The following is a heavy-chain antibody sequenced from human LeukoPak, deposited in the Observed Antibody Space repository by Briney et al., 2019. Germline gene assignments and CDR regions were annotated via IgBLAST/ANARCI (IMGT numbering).Heavy chain of an antibody. V-gene: IGHV4-59*01. Sequence: SETLSLTCTVSGGSISSYYWSWIRQPPGKGLEWIGYIYYSGSTNYNPSLKSRVTISVDTSKNQFSLKLSSVTAADTAVYYCARDPARGEGATGAFDIWGQGTMVTVSS. D-gene: IGHD1-26*01. CDR1: GGSISSYY. CDR2: IYYSGST. J-gene: IGHJ3*02. CDR3: ARDPARGEGATGAFDI.